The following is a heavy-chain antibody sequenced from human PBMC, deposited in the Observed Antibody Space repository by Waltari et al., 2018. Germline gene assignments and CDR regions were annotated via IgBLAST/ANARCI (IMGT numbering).Heavy chain of an antibody. CDR3: AHFAYRSSRLLDH. D-gene: IGHD6-6*01. CDR1: GFSTSTTGVA. J-gene: IGHJ4*02. Sequence: QITLKESGPTLVTPTQTLTLTCSLSGFSTSTTGVAVGWIRQPPGKALESLAIIFWDDDKLYSPSLKDRITITKDTSKNQVVLTMTNMDPVDTATYFCAHFAYRSSRLLDHWGQGALVTVS. CDR2: IFWDDDK. V-gene: IGHV2-5*02.